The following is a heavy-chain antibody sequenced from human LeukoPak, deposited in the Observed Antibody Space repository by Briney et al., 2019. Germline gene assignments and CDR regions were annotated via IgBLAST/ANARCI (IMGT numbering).Heavy chain of an antibody. Sequence: GESLKISCKGSGYSFSSYWIAWVRQMPGKGLEWMGRIDPSDSYTNYSPSFQGHVTISADKSISTAYLQWSSLKASDTAMYYCARRQNGWFDPWGQGTLVTVSS. CDR1: GYSFSSYW. V-gene: IGHV5-10-1*01. D-gene: IGHD2-8*01. J-gene: IGHJ5*02. CDR2: IDPSDSYT. CDR3: ARRQNGWFDP.